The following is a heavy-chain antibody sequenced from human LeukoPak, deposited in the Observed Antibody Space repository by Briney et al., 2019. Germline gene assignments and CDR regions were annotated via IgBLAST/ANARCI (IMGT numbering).Heavy chain of an antibody. CDR2: ISGSGGST. J-gene: IGHJ6*02. CDR1: GFTFSSYA. D-gene: IGHD4-17*01. Sequence: GASLRLSCAASGFTFSSYAMSWVRQAPGKGLEWVSAISGSGGSTYYADSVKGRFTISRDNSKNTLYLQMNSLRAEDTAVYYCAKDFYGDYGMDVWGQGTTVTVSS. V-gene: IGHV3-23*01. CDR3: AKDFYGDYGMDV.